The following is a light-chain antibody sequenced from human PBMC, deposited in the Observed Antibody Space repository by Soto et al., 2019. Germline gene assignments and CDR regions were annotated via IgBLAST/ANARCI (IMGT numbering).Light chain of an antibody. CDR3: LHDHTYPRT. Sequence: AVQMTQSPSSLSASVGDRVTITCRASQGINNELAWYQQKPGKAPQLLIYAAFILHSGVPSRFSGSGSGTDFALTISSLQPEDFATYFCLHDHTYPRTFGQGTKV. CDR1: QGINNE. CDR2: AAF. V-gene: IGKV1-6*01. J-gene: IGKJ1*01.